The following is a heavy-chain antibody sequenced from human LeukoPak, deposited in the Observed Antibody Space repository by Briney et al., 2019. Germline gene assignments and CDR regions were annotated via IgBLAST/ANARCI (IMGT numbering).Heavy chain of an antibody. Sequence: GESLKISCKGSGYSFTSYWIGWVRQMPGKALEWMGIIYPGDSDTRYSPSFQGQVTISADKSISTAYLQWSSLKASDTAMYYCARLRPGIVVVRNHWFDPWGQGTLVTVSS. CDR3: ARLRPGIVVVRNHWFDP. V-gene: IGHV5-51*01. CDR1: GYSFTSYW. D-gene: IGHD2-21*01. J-gene: IGHJ5*02. CDR2: IYPGDSDT.